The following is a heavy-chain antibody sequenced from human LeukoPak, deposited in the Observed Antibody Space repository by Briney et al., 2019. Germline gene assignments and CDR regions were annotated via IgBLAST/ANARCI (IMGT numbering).Heavy chain of an antibody. Sequence: GGSLRLSCAASGFTLSGYWIHWVRQAPGKGLVWVARINPDGSITSYADSVKGRITISRDNAKNTLYLQMHSLRAEDTAAYYCARDFHGDHDYWGQGTLVTVSS. J-gene: IGHJ4*02. CDR3: ARDFHGDHDY. D-gene: IGHD4-17*01. CDR2: INPDGSIT. CDR1: GFTLSGYW. V-gene: IGHV3-74*01.